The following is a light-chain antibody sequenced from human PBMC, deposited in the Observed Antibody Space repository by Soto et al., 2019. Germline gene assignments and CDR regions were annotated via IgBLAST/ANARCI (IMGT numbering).Light chain of an antibody. CDR2: AAS. J-gene: IGKJ4*01. CDR1: ENIRSY. Sequence: DIQMTQSPSSLSASVGDRVTITCRASENIRSYLNWYQQKPGTAPKLLIYAASSLQSGVPPSFSGSGSGTDFTLTISSLQPEDFATYYCQQSYSTPLTFGGGTKVDIK. V-gene: IGKV1-39*01. CDR3: QQSYSTPLT.